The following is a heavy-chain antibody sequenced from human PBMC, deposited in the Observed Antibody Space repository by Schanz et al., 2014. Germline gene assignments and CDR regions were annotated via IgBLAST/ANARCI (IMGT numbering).Heavy chain of an antibody. CDR2: IYSSRST. J-gene: IGHJ4*02. CDR3: ASFVPRGYYFDY. V-gene: IGHV4-59*01. Sequence: QVHLQESGPGLVRPSETLSLTCTVSGGSISSNYWGWIRQPPGKGLEWIGYIYSSRSTNYNPSLKSRVTISGDTSKNHFSLRLSSVTAADTAVYFCASFVPRGYYFDYWGQGTLVTVSS. CDR1: GGSISSNY. D-gene: IGHD3-10*01.